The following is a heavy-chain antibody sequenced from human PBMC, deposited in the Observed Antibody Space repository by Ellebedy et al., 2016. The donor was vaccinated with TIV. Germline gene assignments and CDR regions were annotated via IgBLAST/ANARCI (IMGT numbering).Heavy chain of an antibody. Sequence: GESLKISCAASRFTFSAYWMSWVRQPPGKGLEWVANINQDGSDKYYEDSVKGRFTIARDNAKNSLFLQMSSLRVEDTAVYYCATDGSYGDYRSPTHAFVMWGQGTMVAVSS. V-gene: IGHV3-7*01. CDR1: RFTFSAYW. CDR2: INQDGSDK. D-gene: IGHD4-17*01. CDR3: ATDGSYGDYRSPTHAFVM. J-gene: IGHJ3*02.